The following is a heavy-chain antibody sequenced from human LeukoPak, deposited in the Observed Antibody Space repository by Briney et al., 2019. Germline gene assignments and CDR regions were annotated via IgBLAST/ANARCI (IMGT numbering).Heavy chain of an antibody. D-gene: IGHD2-21*02. J-gene: IGHJ3*02. Sequence: GGSLRLSCAASGLTVSRNYMTWVRQAPGKGLEWVSTIYSSGTTYYADSVKGRFAISRDSSKNALYLQMNRLSVDDTAVYYCARGYCGGDCPRDDDAFDIWGQGTAVTVSS. V-gene: IGHV3-66*01. CDR2: IYSSGTT. CDR3: ARGYCGGDCPRDDDAFDI. CDR1: GLTVSRNY.